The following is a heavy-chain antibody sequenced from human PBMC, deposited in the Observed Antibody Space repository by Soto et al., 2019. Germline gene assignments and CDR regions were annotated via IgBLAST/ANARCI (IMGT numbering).Heavy chain of an antibody. CDR2: ISYDGSNK. Sequence: GGPLRLSCAASGFTFSSYGMHWVRQAPGKGLEWVAVISYDGSNKYYADSVKGRFTISRDNSKNTLYLQMNSLRAEDTAVYYCAKQDSSGYYPLFDYWGQGTLVTVSA. V-gene: IGHV3-30*18. CDR3: AKQDSSGYYPLFDY. J-gene: IGHJ4*02. CDR1: GFTFSSYG. D-gene: IGHD3-22*01.